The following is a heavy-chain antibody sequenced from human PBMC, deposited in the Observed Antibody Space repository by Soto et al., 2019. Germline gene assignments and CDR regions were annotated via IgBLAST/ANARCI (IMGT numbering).Heavy chain of an antibody. D-gene: IGHD3-3*01. CDR1: GFSLSNARMG. CDR3: ARSRSTIFGVVIRVRDYGMDV. V-gene: IGHV2-26*01. CDR2: IFSNDEK. Sequence: SGPTLVNPTETLTLTCTVSGFSLSNARMGVSWIRQPPGKALEWLAHIFSNDEKSYSTSLKSRLTISKDTSKSQVVLTMTNMDPVDTATYYCARSRSTIFGVVIRVRDYGMDVWGQGTTVTVSS. J-gene: IGHJ6*02.